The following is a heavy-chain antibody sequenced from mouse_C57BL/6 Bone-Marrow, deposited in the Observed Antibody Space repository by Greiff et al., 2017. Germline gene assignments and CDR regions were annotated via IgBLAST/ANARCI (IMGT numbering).Heavy chain of an antibody. D-gene: IGHD1-1*01. V-gene: IGHV1-9*01. J-gene: IGHJ1*03. CDR2: ILPGSGST. CDR3: ARYPHYYGSSYPHWYFDV. CDR1: GYTFTGYW. Sequence: QVQLQQSGAELMKPGASVKLSCKATGYTFTGYWIEWVKQRPGHGLEWIGEILPGSGSTNYNEKLKGKATFTADTSSNTAYMQLSSLTTEDSAIYYCARYPHYYGSSYPHWYFDVWGTGTTVTVSS.